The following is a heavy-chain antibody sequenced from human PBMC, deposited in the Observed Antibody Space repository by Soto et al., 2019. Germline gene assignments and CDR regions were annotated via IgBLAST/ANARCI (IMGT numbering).Heavy chain of an antibody. Sequence: QVQLVQSGAEVKKPGSSVKVSCKASGGTFSRNTISWVRQAPGQGLEWMGGIMPIFGSANYAQKFQGRVTITADENTRTVYMELSRLRSEDTAVYYCASCDLHMTTVTTLGGWFDPWGQGTLVTVSS. CDR3: ASCDLHMTTVTTLGGWFDP. V-gene: IGHV1-69*01. D-gene: IGHD4-17*01. CDR2: IMPIFGSA. J-gene: IGHJ5*02. CDR1: GGTFSRNT.